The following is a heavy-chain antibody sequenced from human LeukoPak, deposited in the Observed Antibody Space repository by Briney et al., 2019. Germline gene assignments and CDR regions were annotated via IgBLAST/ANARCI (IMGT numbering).Heavy chain of an antibody. V-gene: IGHV4-34*01. D-gene: IGHD3-10*01. CDR2: INHSGST. J-gene: IGHJ6*02. CDR1: GGSFSGYY. Sequence: SETLSLTCAVSGGSFSGYYWSWIRQPPGKGLEWIGEINHSGSTNYNPSLKSRVTISVDTSNNQFSLKLSSVTAADTAVYYCARRAILWFGGVYGMDVWGQGTTVTASS. CDR3: ARRAILWFGGVYGMDV.